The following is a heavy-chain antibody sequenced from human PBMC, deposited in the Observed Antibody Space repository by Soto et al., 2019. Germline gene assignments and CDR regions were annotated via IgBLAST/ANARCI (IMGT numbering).Heavy chain of an antibody. CDR3: AGDHLWSFDY. D-gene: IGHD3-10*01. J-gene: IGHJ4*02. CDR1: GFSFSIYS. CDR2: INNAYGDI. Sequence: EVQLVESGGGLVQPGGSLRLSCAASGFSFSIYSVNWLRQAPGKGLEWIAYINNAYGDIYYADSVKGRFTISTDNAKNSLFQQMSSLRDEDTDVYYCAGDHLWSFDYWGQGTLVTVSS. V-gene: IGHV3-48*02.